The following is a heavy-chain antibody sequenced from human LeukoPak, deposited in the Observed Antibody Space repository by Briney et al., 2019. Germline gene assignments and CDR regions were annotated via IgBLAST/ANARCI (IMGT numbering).Heavy chain of an antibody. CDR3: AKYLGYYGSGNCYDS. D-gene: IGHD3-10*01. V-gene: IGHV3-20*04. Sequence: GGSLRLSCTASGFTFSNSDMNWVRQAPGKGLEYVSDINWNGARTGYADSVKGRFTISRDNAKNSLYLQMNDLRAEDTALYYCAKYLGYYGSGNCYDSWGQGTLVTVSS. CDR2: INWNGART. CDR1: GFTFSNSD. J-gene: IGHJ4*02.